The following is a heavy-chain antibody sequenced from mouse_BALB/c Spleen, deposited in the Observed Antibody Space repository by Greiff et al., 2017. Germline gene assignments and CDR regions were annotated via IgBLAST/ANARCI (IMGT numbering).Heavy chain of an antibody. V-gene: IGHV2-9*02. CDR1: GFSLTSYG. CDR2: IWAGGST. D-gene: IGHD1-1*01. CDR3: AREGTYGSSYRAMDY. Sequence: QVQLKESGPGLVAPSQSLSITCTVSGFSLTSYGVHWVRQPPGKGLEWLGVIWAGGSTNYNSALMSRLSISKDNSKSQVFLKMNSLQTDDTAMYYCAREGTYGSSYRAMDYWGQGTSVTVSS. J-gene: IGHJ4*01.